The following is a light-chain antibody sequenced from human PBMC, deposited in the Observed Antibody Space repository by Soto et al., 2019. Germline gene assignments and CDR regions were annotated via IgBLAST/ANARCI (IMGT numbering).Light chain of an antibody. J-gene: IGKJ1*01. CDR2: DAS. V-gene: IGKV3D-11*01. CDR3: QQYNNWPRT. Sequence: EIVLTQSPATLSLSPGERATLSCRASQGVSSYLAWYQQKLGQAPRLLIYDASNRATGIPARFSGSGPGTDFTLTFTSLQSEDFAFYFCQQYNNWPRTFGQGTKV. CDR1: QGVSSY.